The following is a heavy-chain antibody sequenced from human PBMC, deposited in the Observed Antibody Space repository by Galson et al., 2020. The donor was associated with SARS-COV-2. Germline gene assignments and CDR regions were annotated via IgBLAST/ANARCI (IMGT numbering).Heavy chain of an antibody. D-gene: IGHD3-16*01. J-gene: IGHJ4*02. CDR1: GDSFSTYY. CDR2: MYANGNA. CDR3: ASASVAYYLHD. Sequence: SETLSLTCTVSGDSFSTYYWSWIRQPAGKGLEWIGRMYANGNANYNPSLQSRVTMSVDTSRNQFSLKLSSVSAADTAVYYCASASVAYYLHDWGQGTQVTVSP. V-gene: IGHV4-4*07.